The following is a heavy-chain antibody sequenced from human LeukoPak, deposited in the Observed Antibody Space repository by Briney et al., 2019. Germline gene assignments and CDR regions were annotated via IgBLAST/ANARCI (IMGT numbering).Heavy chain of an antibody. D-gene: IGHD3-22*01. CDR3: ARGKNYDSSGYYAAYNWFDP. CDR1: GFTFSSYA. V-gene: IGHV3-30*01. J-gene: IGHJ5*02. Sequence: GGSLRLSCAASGFTFSSYAMHWVRQAPGKGLEWVAVISYDGSNKYYADSVMGRFTISRDNSKNTLYLQMNSLRAEDTAVYYCARGKNYDSSGYYAAYNWFDPWGQGTLVTVSS. CDR2: ISYDGSNK.